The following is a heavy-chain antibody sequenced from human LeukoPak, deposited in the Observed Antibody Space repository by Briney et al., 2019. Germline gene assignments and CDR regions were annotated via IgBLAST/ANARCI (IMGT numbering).Heavy chain of an antibody. CDR1: GGSISSYY. Sequence: SETLSLTCTVSGGSISSYYWSWIRQPPGKGLEWIGYIYYSGSTNYNPSLKSQVTISVDTSKNQFSLKLSSVTAADTAVYYCARRAYSSGWYGGFDYWGQGTLVTVSS. CDR2: IYYSGST. CDR3: ARRAYSSGWYGGFDY. D-gene: IGHD6-19*01. V-gene: IGHV4-59*08. J-gene: IGHJ4*02.